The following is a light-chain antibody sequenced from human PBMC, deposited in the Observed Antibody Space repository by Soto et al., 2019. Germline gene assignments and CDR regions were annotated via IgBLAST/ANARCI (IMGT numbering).Light chain of an antibody. J-gene: IGLJ2*01. CDR2: SDN. V-gene: IGLV1-44*01. CDR1: SSNIGGNT. Sequence: QSVLTQPPSASETPGQRVTISCSGSSSNIGGNTVNWYQQLPGTAPKLLIYSDNQRTSGVPDRFSGSKSGTSASLAIGGLQSEDEADYYCAAWDDSLNGVVFGGGTKLTVL. CDR3: AAWDDSLNGVV.